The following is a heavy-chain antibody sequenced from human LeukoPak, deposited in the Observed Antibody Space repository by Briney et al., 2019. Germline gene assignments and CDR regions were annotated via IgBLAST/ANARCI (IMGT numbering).Heavy chain of an antibody. CDR1: GGSISSYY. J-gene: IGHJ4*02. V-gene: IGHV4-59*01. CDR2: IYYSGST. Sequence: PSETLSLTCTVSGGSISSYYWSWIRQPPGKGLEWIGYIYYSGSTNYNPSLKSRVTISVDTSKNQFSLKLSSVTAADTAVYYCASVPIAVAGTVFEAPDYWGQGTLVTVSS. CDR3: ASVPIAVAGTVFEAPDY. D-gene: IGHD6-19*01.